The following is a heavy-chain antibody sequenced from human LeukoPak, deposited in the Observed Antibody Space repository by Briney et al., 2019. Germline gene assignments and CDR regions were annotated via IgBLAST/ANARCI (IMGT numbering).Heavy chain of an antibody. CDR2: ISYDGSNK. J-gene: IGHJ4*02. CDR1: GFTFSSYG. Sequence: PGGSLRLSCAASGFTFSSYGMHWVRQAPGKGLEWVAVISYDGSNKYYADSVKGRFTISRDNSKNTLYLQMNSLRAEDTAVYYCAKSRDLDYWGQGTLVTVSS. V-gene: IGHV3-30*18. CDR3: AKSRDLDY.